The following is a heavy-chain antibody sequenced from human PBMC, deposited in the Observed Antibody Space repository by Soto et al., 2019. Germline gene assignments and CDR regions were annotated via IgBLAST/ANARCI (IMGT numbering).Heavy chain of an antibody. J-gene: IGHJ4*02. V-gene: IGHV4-59*01. CDR3: ERDMDTAMVHYFDY. CDR2: IYYSGST. D-gene: IGHD5-18*01. CDR1: GGSISSYY. Sequence: SETLSLTCTVSGGSISSYYWSWIRQPPGKGLEWIGYIYYSGSTNYNPSLKSRVTISVDTSKNQFSLKLSSVTAADTAVYYCERDMDTAMVHYFDYWGQGTLVTVSS.